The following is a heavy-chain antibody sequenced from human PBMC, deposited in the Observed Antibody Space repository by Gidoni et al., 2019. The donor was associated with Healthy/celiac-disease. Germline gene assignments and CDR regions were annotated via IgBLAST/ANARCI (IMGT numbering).Heavy chain of an antibody. CDR2: IIPILGIA. J-gene: IGHJ4*02. Sequence: QVQLVQSGAEVKKPGSPVKVSCKPSGGPFSRYPISWVRQAPGQGLEWMGRIIPILGIANYAKKFQGRVTITADKSTSTAYMELSSLRSEDTAVYYCARLSSSWFEAYWGQGTLVTVSS. D-gene: IGHD6-13*01. CDR1: GGPFSRYP. V-gene: IGHV1-69*02. CDR3: ARLSSSWFEAY.